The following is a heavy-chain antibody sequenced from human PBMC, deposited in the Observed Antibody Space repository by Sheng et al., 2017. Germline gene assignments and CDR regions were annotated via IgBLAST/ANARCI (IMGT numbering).Heavy chain of an antibody. CDR1: GFTFSSYG. D-gene: IGHD1-26*01. CDR2: IWYDGSNK. V-gene: IGHV3-33*01. CDR3: AREGQIGELFDY. Sequence: QVQLVESGGGVVQPGRSLRLSCAASGFTFSSYGMHWVRQAPGKGLEWVAVIWYDGSNKYYADSVKGRFTISRDNSKNTLYLQMNSLRAEDTAVYYCAREGQIGELFDYWARERWSPSPQ. J-gene: IGHJ4*02.